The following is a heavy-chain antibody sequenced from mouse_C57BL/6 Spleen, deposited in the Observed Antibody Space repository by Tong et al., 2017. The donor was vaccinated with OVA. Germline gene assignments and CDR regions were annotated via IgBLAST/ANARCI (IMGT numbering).Heavy chain of an antibody. CDR3: ASAYYSNSGYWYFDV. D-gene: IGHD2-5*01. J-gene: IGHJ1*03. V-gene: IGHV5-17*01. CDR2: ISSGSSTI. CDR1: GFTFSDYG. Sequence: EVQLQESGGGLVKPGGSLKLSCAASGFTFSDYGMHWVRQAPEKGLEWVAYISSGSSTIYYADTVKGRFTISRDNAKNTLFLQMTSLRSEDTAMYYCASAYYSNSGYWYFDVWGTGTTVTVSS.